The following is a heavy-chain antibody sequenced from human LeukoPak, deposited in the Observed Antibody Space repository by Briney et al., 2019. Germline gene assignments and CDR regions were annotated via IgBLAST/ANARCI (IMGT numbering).Heavy chain of an antibody. V-gene: IGHV3-7*01. CDR3: VRVADAGDKGSKYRPFDY. CDR2: IKQDGTEK. Sequence: GGSLRLSCATSGFPFSDSWMNWVRQAPGKGLEWVANIKQDGTEKDYVDSVKGRFTISRDNAKDSLSLQMNSLRADDTAVYFCVRVADAGDKGSKYRPFDYWGQGTLVTVSS. CDR1: GFPFSDSW. D-gene: IGHD3-16*02. J-gene: IGHJ4*02.